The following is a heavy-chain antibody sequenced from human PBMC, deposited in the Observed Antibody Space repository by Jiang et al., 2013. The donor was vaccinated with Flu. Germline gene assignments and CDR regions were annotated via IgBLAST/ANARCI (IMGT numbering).Heavy chain of an antibody. V-gene: IGHV6-1*01. CDR3: ARDRDYDILTEYYYYYGMDV. CDR2: TYYRSKWYN. D-gene: IGHD3-9*01. J-gene: IGHJ6*02. Sequence: WLGRTYYRSKWYNDYAVSVKSRITINPDTSKNQFSLQLNSVTPEDTAVYYCARDRDYDILTEYYYYYGMDVWGQGTTVTVSS.